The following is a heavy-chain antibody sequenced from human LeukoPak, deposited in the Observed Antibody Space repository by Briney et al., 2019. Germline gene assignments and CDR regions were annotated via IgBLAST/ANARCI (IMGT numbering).Heavy chain of an antibody. CDR1: GGSISSSSYY. Sequence: SETLSLTCTVSGGSISSSSYYWGWIRQPPGKGLEWIGSIYYSGSTYYNPSLKSRVTISVDTSKNQFSLKLSSVTAADAAVYYCARDTKGAYSSLNWFDPWGQGTLVTVSS. J-gene: IGHJ5*02. D-gene: IGHD6-19*01. CDR2: IYYSGST. CDR3: ARDTKGAYSSLNWFDP. V-gene: IGHV4-39*07.